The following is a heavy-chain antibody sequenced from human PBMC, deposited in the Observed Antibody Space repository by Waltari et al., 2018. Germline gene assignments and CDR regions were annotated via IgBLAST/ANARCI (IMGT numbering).Heavy chain of an antibody. CDR2: VADSGATT. V-gene: IGHV3-23*01. D-gene: IGHD2-2*01. J-gene: IGHJ3*01. Sequence: EVQLLESGGGLVQPGESLILPGSASDFTFRGSAMIGFGQAPGKGLEWFSGVADSGATTYYADSVKGRFTISRDNFKNSLYLQMSSLRADDSAVYFCAKFTPGPLYSTTSRAFDVWGQGTTVTVSS. CDR3: AKFTPGPLYSTTSRAFDV. CDR1: DFTFRGSA.